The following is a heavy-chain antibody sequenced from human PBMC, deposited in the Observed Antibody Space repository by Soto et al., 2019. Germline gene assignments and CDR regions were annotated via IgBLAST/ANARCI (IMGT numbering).Heavy chain of an antibody. V-gene: IGHV3-23*01. Sequence: GGSLRLSCAASGFTFSSYAMSWVRQAPGKGLEWVSAISGSGGSTYYADSVKGRFTISRDNSKNTLYLQMNSLRAEDTAVYYCAKRWDIAVAGPTYYFDYWGQGTLVTVSS. CDR2: ISGSGGST. J-gene: IGHJ4*02. CDR1: GFTFSSYA. D-gene: IGHD6-19*01. CDR3: AKRWDIAVAGPTYYFDY.